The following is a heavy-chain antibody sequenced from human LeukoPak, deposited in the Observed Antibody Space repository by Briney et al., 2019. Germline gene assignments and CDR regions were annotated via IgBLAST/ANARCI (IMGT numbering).Heavy chain of an antibody. D-gene: IGHD3-3*01. CDR3: ASPLRITIFGVTREGAFVI. CDR1: GFIFSTYW. Sequence: PGGSLRLSCAASGFIFSTYWMTWVRQAPGKGLEWVATIKYDGDEKFYVDSVTGRFTISRDNSKNTLYLQMNSLRAEDTAVYYCASPLRITIFGVTREGAFVIWGQGTMVTVSS. V-gene: IGHV3-7*03. CDR2: IKYDGDEK. J-gene: IGHJ3*02.